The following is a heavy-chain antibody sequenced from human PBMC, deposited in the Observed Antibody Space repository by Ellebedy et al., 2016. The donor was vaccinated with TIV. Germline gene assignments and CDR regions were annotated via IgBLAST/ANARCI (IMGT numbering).Heavy chain of an antibody. CDR2: ISTSGRTI. Sequence: GESLKISCAASGFTFSDYYMSWIRQAPGKGREWVSYISTSGRTIYYADSVKGRFTISRDNAKNSLYLQMKSLRAEDTAVNYCARDARFIDQQHNWFNPWGQGTLVTVSS. D-gene: IGHD2-2*01. V-gene: IGHV3-11*01. CDR3: ARDARFIDQQHNWFNP. CDR1: GFTFSDYY. J-gene: IGHJ5*02.